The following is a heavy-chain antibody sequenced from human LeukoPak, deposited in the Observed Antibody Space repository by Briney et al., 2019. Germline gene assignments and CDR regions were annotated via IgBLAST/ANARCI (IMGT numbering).Heavy chain of an antibody. CDR2: IKEDGGQK. V-gene: IGHV3-7*03. D-gene: IGHD6-19*01. Sequence: GGSLRLSCAASGFTSSSYWMSWARQAPGKGLEWVANIKEDGGQKYYVASVKGRFTISSDNAKKSLYLQMNSLRAEGTAVYYCAKMGCDSSGWYYFDYWGQGTLVTVSS. CDR1: GFTSSSYW. CDR3: AKMGCDSSGWYYFDY. J-gene: IGHJ4*02.